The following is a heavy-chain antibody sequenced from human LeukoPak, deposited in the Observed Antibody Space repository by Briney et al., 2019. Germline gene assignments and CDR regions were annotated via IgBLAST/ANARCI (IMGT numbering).Heavy chain of an antibody. CDR3: ARDRGRRRTYVES. J-gene: IGHJ4*02. CDR1: GFTFSSYA. CDR2: ISYDGSNK. Sequence: PGGSLRLSCAASGFTFSSYAMHWVRQAPGKGLEWVAVISYDGSNKYYADSVKGRFTISRDNSKNTLYLQMNSLRAEDTAVYYCARDRGRRRTYVESWGQGTLVTVSS. V-gene: IGHV3-30-3*01. D-gene: IGHD3-16*01.